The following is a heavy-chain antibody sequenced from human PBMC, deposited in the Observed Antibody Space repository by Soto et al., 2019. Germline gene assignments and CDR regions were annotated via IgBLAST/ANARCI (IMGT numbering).Heavy chain of an antibody. Sequence: EVQLVESGGGLVQPGGSLRLSCAASGFSFSSYWMSWVRQAPGRGLEWVANINQDGSDKYYVDSMKGRFTISRDNAKNSLYLQMNSLRAEDTAVYYCARGYCSGGSCYGAGFDYWGPGTLVTVS. V-gene: IGHV3-7*01. CDR1: GFSFSSYW. J-gene: IGHJ4*02. D-gene: IGHD2-15*01. CDR3: ARGYCSGGSCYGAGFDY. CDR2: INQDGSDK.